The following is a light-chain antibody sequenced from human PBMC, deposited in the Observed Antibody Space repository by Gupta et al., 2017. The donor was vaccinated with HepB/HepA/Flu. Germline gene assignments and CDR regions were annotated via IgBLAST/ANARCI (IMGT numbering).Light chain of an antibody. J-gene: IGKJ1*01. CDR1: QGISSY. V-gene: IGKV1-8*01. CDR3: QQYYSYPRT. Sequence: AIRMTQSPSSFSASTGDRVTITCRASQGISSYLAWYTQKPGKSPKLLIYAASTLQSGVPSRFSGSGSGTDFTLTISCLQSEDFATYYCQQYYSYPRTFGQGTKVEIK. CDR2: AAS.